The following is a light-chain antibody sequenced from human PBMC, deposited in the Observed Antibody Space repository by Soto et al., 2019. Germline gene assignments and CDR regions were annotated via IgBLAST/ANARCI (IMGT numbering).Light chain of an antibody. J-gene: IGLJ1*01. V-gene: IGLV2-14*03. CDR1: SSDVGAYNF. CDR3: SAYTVSRTYV. Sequence: QSALTQAAAVSGSPGQSITSSCTGTSSDVGAYNFVSWHQQHPGKAPKLMIYNVYDRPSGISYRFSGSKSGNTASLTISGLQGEDEADYYCSAYTVSRTYVFGTGPKVTVL. CDR2: NVY.